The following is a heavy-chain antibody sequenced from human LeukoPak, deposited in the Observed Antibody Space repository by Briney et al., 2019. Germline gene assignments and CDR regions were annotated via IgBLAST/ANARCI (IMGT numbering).Heavy chain of an antibody. CDR3: ARAGGGDGYNYVY. D-gene: IGHD5-24*01. CDR2: INPSGGTT. Sequence: ASVKVSCKTSGYTFTRYYIHWVRQAPGRGLEWKGIINPSGGTTNFAQKFQGRVTMTRDTSTSTVYMELSSLRSEDTAVYYCARAGGGDGYNYVYWGQGTLVTVSS. J-gene: IGHJ4*02. V-gene: IGHV1-46*01. CDR1: GYTFTRYY.